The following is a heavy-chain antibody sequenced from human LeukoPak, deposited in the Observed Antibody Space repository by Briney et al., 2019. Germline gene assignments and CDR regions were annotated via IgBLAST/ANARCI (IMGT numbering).Heavy chain of an antibody. V-gene: IGHV4-39*07. CDR3: ARGGSNFDY. CDR2: IYYSGST. Sequence: SETLSLTCTVSGGSISSSSYYWGWIRQPPGKGLEWIGSIYYSGSTYYNPSLKSRVTISVDTSKNQFSLKLSSVTAADTAVYYCARGGSNFDYWGQGTLVTVSS. J-gene: IGHJ4*02. CDR1: GGSISSSSYY.